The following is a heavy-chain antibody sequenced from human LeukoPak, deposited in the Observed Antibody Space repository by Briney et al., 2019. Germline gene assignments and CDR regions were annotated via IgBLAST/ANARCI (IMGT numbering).Heavy chain of an antibody. D-gene: IGHD3-22*01. CDR2: ISISSGSI. CDR3: AKTYYYDSVGYSPFDY. V-gene: IGHV3-21*01. Sequence: GGSLRLSCVASGFSFSRYSMNWVRQAPGKGLVRVSSISISSGSIYYADSVKGRFTISRDNAKNSLYLQMNSLRAEDTAIYYCAKTYYYDSVGYSPFDYWGQGSRVIVSS. CDR1: GFSFSRYS. J-gene: IGHJ4*02.